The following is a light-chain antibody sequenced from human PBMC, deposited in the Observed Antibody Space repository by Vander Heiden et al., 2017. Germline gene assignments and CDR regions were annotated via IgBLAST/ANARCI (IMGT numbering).Light chain of an antibody. J-gene: IGLJ1*01. CDR1: SSDVGGCNY. Sequence: QSALTQPRPVSGSPGQSVTISCTGTSSDVGGCNYVSWYQQHPGKAPKLMIYDVSKRPSGVPDRFSGSKSGNTASLTISGLQAEDEADYYCCSYAGSYPFVFGTGTKVTVL. V-gene: IGLV2-11*01. CDR3: CSYAGSYPFV. CDR2: DVS.